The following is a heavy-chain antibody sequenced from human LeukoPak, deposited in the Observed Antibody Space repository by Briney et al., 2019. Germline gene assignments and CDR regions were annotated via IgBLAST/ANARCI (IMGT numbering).Heavy chain of an antibody. J-gene: IGHJ4*02. CDR2: IYYSGST. V-gene: IGHV4-38-2*01. CDR3: ARARRKDPPYYYDSSGYYFFDY. D-gene: IGHD3-22*01. Sequence: PGGSLRLSCAASGFTFDDYGMSWVRQAPGKGLEWIGSIYYSGSTYYNPSLKSRVTISVDTSKNQFSLKLSSVTAADTAVYYCARARRKDPPYYYDSSGYYFFDYWGQGTLVTVSS. CDR1: GFTFDDYG.